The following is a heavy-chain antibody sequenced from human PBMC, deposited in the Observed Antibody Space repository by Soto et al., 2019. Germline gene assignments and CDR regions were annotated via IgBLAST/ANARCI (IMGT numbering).Heavy chain of an antibody. D-gene: IGHD2-21*02. J-gene: IGHJ6*02. Sequence: QVQLQQSGPGLVKPSQTLSLTCTVSGGSISSDYYRWTWIRQSPGKGLEWIGYIHHSGSILYNPSLKSRVTISVDTSKNQFSLHLSSVTAADTAVYFCAREDDGGDSLDVWGQGTTVTVSS. CDR3: AREDDGGDSLDV. CDR1: GGSISSDYYR. CDR2: IHHSGSI. V-gene: IGHV4-30-4*08.